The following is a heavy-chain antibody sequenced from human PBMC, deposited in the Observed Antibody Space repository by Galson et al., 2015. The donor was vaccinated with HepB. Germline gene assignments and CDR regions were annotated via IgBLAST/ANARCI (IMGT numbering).Heavy chain of an antibody. Sequence: SLRLSCAASGFTFSSYAMSWVRQAPGKGLEWVSAISGSGGSTYYADPVKGRFTISRDNSKNTLYLQMNSLRAEDTAVYYCAKGRGYSSSSPVGYWGQGTLVTVSS. CDR2: ISGSGGST. CDR1: GFTFSSYA. V-gene: IGHV3-23*01. D-gene: IGHD6-6*01. CDR3: AKGRGYSSSSPVGY. J-gene: IGHJ4*02.